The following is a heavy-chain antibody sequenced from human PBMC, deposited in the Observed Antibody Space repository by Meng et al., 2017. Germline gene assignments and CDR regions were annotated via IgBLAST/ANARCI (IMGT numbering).Heavy chain of an antibody. V-gene: IGHV1-8*03. J-gene: IGHJ5*02. CDR1: GYTFTSYD. D-gene: IGHD3-10*01. Sequence: QVHMVPSGAEVKKPGASVKVSRKASGYTFTSYDINWVRQATGQGLEWMGWMNPNSGNTGYAQKFQGRVTITRNTSISTAYMELSSLRSEDTAVYYCARGYYGSGLFDPWGQGTLVTVSS. CDR3: ARGYYGSGLFDP. CDR2: MNPNSGNT.